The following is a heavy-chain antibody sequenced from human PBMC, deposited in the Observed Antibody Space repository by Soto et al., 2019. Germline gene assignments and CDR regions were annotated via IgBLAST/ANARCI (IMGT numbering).Heavy chain of an antibody. CDR3: AKGAAYGDLDY. J-gene: IGHJ4*02. CDR1: GFTFSSYG. Sequence: GGSLRLSCSASGFTFSSYGMHWVRQAPGKGLEWVAVISYDGSNKYYADSVKGRFTISRDNSKNTLYLQMNSLRAEDTAVYYCAKGAAYGDLDYWGQGTLVTVSS. CDR2: ISYDGSNK. V-gene: IGHV3-30*18. D-gene: IGHD4-17*01.